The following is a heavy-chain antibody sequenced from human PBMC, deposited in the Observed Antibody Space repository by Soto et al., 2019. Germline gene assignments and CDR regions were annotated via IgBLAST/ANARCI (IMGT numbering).Heavy chain of an antibody. Sequence: ASVKVSCKASGYTFTGYYMHWVRQAPGQGLEWMGWINPNSGGTNYAQKFQGWVTMTRDTSISTAYMELSRLRSDDTAVYYCARERVLSAGNYYYYGMDVWGQGTTVTVSS. J-gene: IGHJ6*02. CDR1: GYTFTGYY. CDR3: ARERVLSAGNYYYYGMDV. D-gene: IGHD6-13*01. CDR2: INPNSGGT. V-gene: IGHV1-2*04.